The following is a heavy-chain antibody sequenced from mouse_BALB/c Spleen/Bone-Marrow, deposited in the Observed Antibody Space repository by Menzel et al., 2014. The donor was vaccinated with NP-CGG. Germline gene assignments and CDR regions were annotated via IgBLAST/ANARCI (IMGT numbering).Heavy chain of an antibody. J-gene: IGHJ2*01. CDR3: ARSGSSSGYFDY. V-gene: IGHV5-17*02. CDR1: GFTFSSFG. D-gene: IGHD1-1*01. CDR2: ISSGSSTI. Sequence: EVKLVESGGGLVQPGGSRKLSCAASGFTFSSFGMHWVRQAPEKGLEWVAYISSGSSTIYYADTVMGRFTISRDNPKNTLFLQMTSLWSEDTAMYYCARSGSSSGYFDYWGQGTTLTVSS.